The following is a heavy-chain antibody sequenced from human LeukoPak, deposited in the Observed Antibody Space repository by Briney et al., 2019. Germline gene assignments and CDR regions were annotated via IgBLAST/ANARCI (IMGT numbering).Heavy chain of an antibody. J-gene: IGHJ4*02. CDR2: ISGSGSTM. Sequence: GGSLRLSCAASGFTFSDFYMSWIRQAPGKGLEWVSYISGSGSTMYYADSVKGRFTIHRDNDKNSLSLQMNSLRAEDTAVYYCARDGGPADYDIWSAYYDYWGQGALVTVSS. V-gene: IGHV3-11*04. CDR3: ARDGGPADYDIWSAYYDY. D-gene: IGHD3-3*01. CDR1: GFTFSDFY.